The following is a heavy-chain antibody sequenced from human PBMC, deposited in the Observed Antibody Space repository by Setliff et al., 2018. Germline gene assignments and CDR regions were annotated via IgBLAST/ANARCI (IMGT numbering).Heavy chain of an antibody. D-gene: IGHD2-15*01. CDR2: ISPYSGKT. V-gene: IGHV1-18*01. Sequence: APVKVSCKTSGYNFITLGINWVRQAPGQGLEWVGWISPYSGKTDYAQKFQDRVIMTIDSATTTAYMELKTLRSDDTAVYYCARGRGPDIVVTIPGDYWGQGTQVTVSS. CDR3: ARGRGPDIVVTIPGDY. CDR1: GYNFITLG. J-gene: IGHJ4*02.